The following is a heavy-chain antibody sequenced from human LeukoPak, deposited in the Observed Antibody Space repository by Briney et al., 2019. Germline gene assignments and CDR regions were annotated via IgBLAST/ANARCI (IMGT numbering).Heavy chain of an antibody. J-gene: IGHJ4*02. CDR1: GCTFTGYY. D-gene: IGHD6-13*01. CDR3: ARDQGGYYSSSWGFDY. V-gene: IGHV1-2*02. CDR2: INPNSGGT. Sequence: ASVKVSCKASGCTFTGYYMHWVRQAPGQRLEGMGWINPNSGGTNFAQNFQGRVTMTRDTSISTAYMELSRLRSDDTAVYYCARDQGGYYSSSWGFDYWGQGTLVTVSS.